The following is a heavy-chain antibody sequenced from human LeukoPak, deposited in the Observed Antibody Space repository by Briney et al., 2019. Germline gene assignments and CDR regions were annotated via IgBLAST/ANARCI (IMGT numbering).Heavy chain of an antibody. CDR1: GGSFIGYY. CDR2: INHSGST. D-gene: IGHD3-16*02. CDR3: ARSRAYRSYFDY. J-gene: IGHJ4*02. Sequence: SETLSLTCAVYGGSFIGYYWSWIRQPPGKGLEWIGEINHSGSTNYNPSLKSRVTISVDTSKNQFSLKLSSVTAADTAVYYCARSRAYRSYFDYWGQGTLVTVSS. V-gene: IGHV4-34*01.